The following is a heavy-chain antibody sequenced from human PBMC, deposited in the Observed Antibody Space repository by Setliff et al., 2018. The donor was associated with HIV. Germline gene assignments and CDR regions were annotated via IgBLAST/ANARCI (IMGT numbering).Heavy chain of an antibody. D-gene: IGHD3-10*01. CDR2: IYYSGST. CDR3: ARVGGFFGEARPPPDY. Sequence: SETLSLTCTVSSGSISSYYWTWIRQPPGKGLEWIGYIYYSGSTNYNPSLKSRVTISVDTSKNQFSLKLNSVTAADTAVYYCARVGGFFGEARPPPDYWGQGALVTVSS. V-gene: IGHV4-59*08. J-gene: IGHJ4*02. CDR1: SGSISSYY.